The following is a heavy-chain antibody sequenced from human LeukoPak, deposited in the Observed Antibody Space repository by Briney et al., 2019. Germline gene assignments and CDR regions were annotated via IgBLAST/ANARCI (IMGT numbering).Heavy chain of an antibody. Sequence: SETLSLTCTVSGGSVSSSSYYWGWIRQPPGKGLEWIGSIYYSGSTYYNPSLKSRVSISVDMSKNQFSLKLSSVTAADTAVYYCSGYSSGWRPPDIDYWGQGTLVTVSS. CDR2: IYYSGST. J-gene: IGHJ4*02. CDR3: SGYSSGWRPPDIDY. V-gene: IGHV4-39*01. D-gene: IGHD6-19*01. CDR1: GGSVSSSSYY.